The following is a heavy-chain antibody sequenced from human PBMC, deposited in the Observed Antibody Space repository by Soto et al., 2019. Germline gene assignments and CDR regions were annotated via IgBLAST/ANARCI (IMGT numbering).Heavy chain of an antibody. Sequence: QVQLVQSGAEVKKPGASVKGSCKASGYTFTSYAMHWVRQAPGQRLEWMGWINAGNGNTKYSQKFQGRVTITRDTSASTAYMELSSLRSEDTAVYYCARVSGIAVAEVWGQGTLVTVSS. CDR3: ARVSGIAVAEV. CDR2: INAGNGNT. D-gene: IGHD6-19*01. J-gene: IGHJ4*02. V-gene: IGHV1-3*01. CDR1: GYTFTSYA.